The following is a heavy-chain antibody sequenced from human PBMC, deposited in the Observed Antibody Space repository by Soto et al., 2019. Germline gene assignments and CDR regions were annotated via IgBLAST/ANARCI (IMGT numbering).Heavy chain of an antibody. Sequence: ASVKVSCKASGYTFTGYYMHWVRQAPGQGLEWMGWINPNSGGTNYAQKFQGWVTMTRDTSISTAYMELSRLRSDDTAVYYCARDRASSSWLFDYWGQGTLVTVSS. D-gene: IGHD6-13*01. CDR1: GYTFTGYY. J-gene: IGHJ4*02. CDR3: ARDRASSSWLFDY. V-gene: IGHV1-2*04. CDR2: INPNSGGT.